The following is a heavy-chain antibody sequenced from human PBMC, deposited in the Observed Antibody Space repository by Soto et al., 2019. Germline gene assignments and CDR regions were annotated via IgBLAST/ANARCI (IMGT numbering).Heavy chain of an antibody. CDR2: IRGSGTTT. CDR1: GFTFSNYA. CDR3: VTHSWNY. J-gene: IGHJ4*02. V-gene: IGHV3-23*01. D-gene: IGHD1-1*01. Sequence: GGSLRLSCAASGFTFSNYAMSWVRQAPGKGLEWVSAIRGSGTTTYYADSVRGRFTISRDISKNTLFLQMNSLSAEDTAVYFCVTHSWNYWGQGTLVTVSS.